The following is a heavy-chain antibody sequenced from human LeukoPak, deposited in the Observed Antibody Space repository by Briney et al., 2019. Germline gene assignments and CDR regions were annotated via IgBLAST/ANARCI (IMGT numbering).Heavy chain of an antibody. D-gene: IGHD2-15*01. CDR3: AREYCSGGSCYGSAFDM. CDR1: GFTFNTYA. J-gene: IGHJ3*02. CDR2: ISGSGDST. Sequence: PGGSLRLSCAASGFTFNTYAMSWVRQAPGKGLEWVSAISGSGDSTYYADSVKGRFSISRDNSKNTLYLQMNSLRAEDTAVYFCAREYCSGGSCYGSAFDMWGQGTMVTVSS. V-gene: IGHV3-23*01.